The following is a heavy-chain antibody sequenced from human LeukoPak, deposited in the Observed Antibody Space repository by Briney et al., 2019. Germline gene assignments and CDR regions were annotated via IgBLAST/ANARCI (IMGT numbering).Heavy chain of an antibody. D-gene: IGHD2-2*01. CDR1: GFTFSSYA. CDR2: ISSSGGST. CDR3: AKSLVPQDYFDY. J-gene: IGHJ4*02. V-gene: IGHV3-23*01. Sequence: GGSLRLSCAASGFTFSSYAMSWVRQAPGKGLEWVLAISSSGGSTYYAHSVKGRFTISRDNSKNTLYLQMNSLRAEDTAVYYCAKSLVPQDYFDYWGQGTLVTVSS.